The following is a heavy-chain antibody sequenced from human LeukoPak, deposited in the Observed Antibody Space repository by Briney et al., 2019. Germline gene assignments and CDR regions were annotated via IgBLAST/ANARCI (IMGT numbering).Heavy chain of an antibody. CDR3: ARDLESGWPTVPFDY. V-gene: IGHV1-2*02. D-gene: IGHD6-19*01. CDR2: INPNSGGT. Sequence: ASVKVSCKASGYTFTGYYMHWVRQAPGQGLEWMGWINPNSGGTNYAQKFQGRVTMTRDTSISTAYMELSRLRSDDTAVYYCARDLESGWPTVPFDYWGQGTLVTVS. CDR1: GYTFTGYY. J-gene: IGHJ4*02.